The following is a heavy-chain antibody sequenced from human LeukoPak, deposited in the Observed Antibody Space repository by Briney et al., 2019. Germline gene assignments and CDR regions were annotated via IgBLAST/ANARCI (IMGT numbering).Heavy chain of an antibody. V-gene: IGHV3-23*01. D-gene: IGHD6-6*01. CDR1: GFTFSSYA. CDR3: ARGPNSNWSGLDF. J-gene: IGHJ4*02. CDR2: ISISGTST. Sequence: PGGSLRLSCTASGFTFSSYAMHWVRRAPGKGLEWVSTISISGTSTYYANSVKGRFTISRDNSKNTLHLQMNSLRAEDTAVYYCARGPNSNWSGLDFWGQGTLLTVSS.